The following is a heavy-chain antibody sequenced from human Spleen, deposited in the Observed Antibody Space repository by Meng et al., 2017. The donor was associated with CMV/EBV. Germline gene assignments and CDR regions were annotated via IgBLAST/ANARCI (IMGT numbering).Heavy chain of an antibody. CDR2: ISSSSTYI. CDR1: GFTFSAYS. D-gene: IGHD3-16*02. Sequence: GESLKISCAASGFTFSAYSMNWVRQAPGKGLEWVSSISSSSTYIYYADSVKGRFTISRDNAKNSLYLQMNSLRAEDTAVYYCARDRYYDYVWGSYRPSDAFDIWGQGTMVTVSS. CDR3: ARDRYYDYVWGSYRPSDAFDI. V-gene: IGHV3-21*01. J-gene: IGHJ3*02.